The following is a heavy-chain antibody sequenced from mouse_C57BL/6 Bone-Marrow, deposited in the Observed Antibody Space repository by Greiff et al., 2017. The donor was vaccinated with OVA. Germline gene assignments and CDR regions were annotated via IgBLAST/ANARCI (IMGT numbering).Heavy chain of an antibody. V-gene: IGHV3-6*01. Sequence: VQLKESGPGLVKPSQSLSLTCSVPGYSITSGYYWNWIRQFPGNTLEWMGYISYDGSNNYNPSLKNRISITRDTSKNQFFLKLNSVTTEDTATYYCASTGTDYWGQGTTLTVSS. CDR1: GYSITSGYY. J-gene: IGHJ2*01. CDR2: ISYDGSN. D-gene: IGHD4-1*01. CDR3: ASTGTDY.